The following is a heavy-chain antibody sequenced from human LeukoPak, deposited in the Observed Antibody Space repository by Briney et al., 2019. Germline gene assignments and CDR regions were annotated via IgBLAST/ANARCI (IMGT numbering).Heavy chain of an antibody. J-gene: IGHJ6*03. V-gene: IGHV6-1*01. CDR1: GDSVSSNSAA. D-gene: IGHD6-6*01. Sequence: SQTLSLTCAISGDSVSSNSAAWNWIRQSPSRGLEWLGRTYYRSKWYNDYAVSVKSRITINPDTSKNQFSLQLNSVTPEDTAVYYCARNPFHRYSSPSGLFEEYYYYMDVWGKGTTVTVSS. CDR2: TYYRSKWYN. CDR3: ARNPFHRYSSPSGLFEEYYYYMDV.